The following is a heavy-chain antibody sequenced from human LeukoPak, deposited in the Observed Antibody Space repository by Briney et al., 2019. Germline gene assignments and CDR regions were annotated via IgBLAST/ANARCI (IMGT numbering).Heavy chain of an antibody. CDR2: INHSGST. CDR1: GGSFSGYY. Sequence: SETLSLTCAVYGGSFSGYYWSWIRQPPGKGLEWIGEINHSGSTNYNPSLKSRVTISVDTSKNQFSLKLSSVTAVDTAVYYCARDLRGVTGYSYGPPYFDYWGQGTLVTVSS. CDR3: ARDLRGVTGYSYGPPYFDY. J-gene: IGHJ4*02. D-gene: IGHD5-18*01. V-gene: IGHV4-34*01.